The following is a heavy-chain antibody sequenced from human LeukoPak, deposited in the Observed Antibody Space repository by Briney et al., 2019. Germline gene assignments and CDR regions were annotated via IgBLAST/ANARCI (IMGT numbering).Heavy chain of an antibody. CDR3: ARQKYYYGSGSYYPGNFDY. D-gene: IGHD3-10*01. J-gene: IGHJ4*02. Sequence: RASETLSLTCAVYGGSFSGYYWSWIRQPPGKGLEWIGSIYYSGSTYYNPSLKSRVTISVDTSKNQFSLKLSSVTAADTAVYYCARQKYYYGSGSYYPGNFDYWGQGTLVTVSS. V-gene: IGHV4-34*01. CDR1: GGSFSGYY. CDR2: IYYSGST.